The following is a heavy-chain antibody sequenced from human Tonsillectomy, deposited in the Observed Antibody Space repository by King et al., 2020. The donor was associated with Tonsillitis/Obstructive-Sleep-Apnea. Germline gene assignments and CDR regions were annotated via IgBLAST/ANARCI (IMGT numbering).Heavy chain of an antibody. CDR3: AGLLNDNYYYYYMDV. Sequence: QLVQSGAEVKKPGSSVKVSCKASGGTFSSYAISVVRQAPGQWLEWMGGIIPIFGTANYAQKFQGRVTITADESTRTADMELSSLRAEDTAVYYCAGLLNDNYYYYYMDVWGKGTTVTVSS. CDR1: GGTFSSYA. D-gene: IGHD1-1*01. J-gene: IGHJ6*03. V-gene: IGHV1-69*12. CDR2: IIPIFGTA.